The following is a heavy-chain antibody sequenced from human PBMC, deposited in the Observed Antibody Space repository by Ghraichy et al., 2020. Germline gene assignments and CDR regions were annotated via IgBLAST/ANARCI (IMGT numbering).Heavy chain of an antibody. J-gene: IGHJ3*02. CDR1: GFTFSSYS. CDR3: ARDRGLYYYDSSGSDDAFDI. D-gene: IGHD3-22*01. CDR2: ISSSSSYI. Sequence: LSLTCAASGFTFSSYSMNWVRQAPGKGLEWVSSISSSSSYIYCADSVKGRFTISRDNAKNSLYLQMNSLRAEDTAVYYCARDRGLYYYDSSGSDDAFDIWGQGTMVTVSS. V-gene: IGHV3-21*01.